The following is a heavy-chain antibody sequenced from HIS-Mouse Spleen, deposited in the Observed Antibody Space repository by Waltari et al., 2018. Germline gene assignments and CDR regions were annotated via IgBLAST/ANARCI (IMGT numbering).Heavy chain of an antibody. V-gene: IGHV4-39*07. D-gene: IGHD6-13*01. CDR1: GGSISSSSYY. J-gene: IGHJ2*01. CDR2: IYYSGST. CDR3: AREIPYSSSWYDWYFDL. Sequence: QLQLQESGPGLVKPSETLSLTCTVSGGSISSSSYYWGWIRQPQGKGLEWIGSIYYSGSTHYNPSLKSRVTISVDTSKNQFSLKLSSVTAADTAVYYCAREIPYSSSWYDWYFDLWGRGTLVTVSS.